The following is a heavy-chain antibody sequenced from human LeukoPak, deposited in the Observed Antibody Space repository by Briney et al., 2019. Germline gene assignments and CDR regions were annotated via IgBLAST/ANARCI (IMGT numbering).Heavy chain of an antibody. V-gene: IGHV3-23*01. D-gene: IGHD3-22*01. CDR1: GFTFSNYA. CDR3: AKDSPPYHHDSSGYFFDY. CDR2: ISNSGTTT. Sequence: PGGSLRLSCAASGFTFSNYAVTWVRQAPGKGLEWVSAISNSGTTTYYADSVKGRFTISRDNSKSTLYLQMNNLRAEDTAVYYCAKDSPPYHHDSSGYFFDYWGQGTLVTVSS. J-gene: IGHJ4*02.